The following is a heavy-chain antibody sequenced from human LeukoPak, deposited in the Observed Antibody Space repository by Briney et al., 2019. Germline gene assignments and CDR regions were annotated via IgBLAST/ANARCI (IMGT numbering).Heavy chain of an antibody. Sequence: GGSLRLSCAASGFTFSSYWMSWVRQAPGKGLEWVANIKQDGSEKYYVDSVKGRFTISRDNAKNSLYLQMNSLRAEDTAVYYCARFRGKWELPYYLDYWGQGTLVTVSS. CDR1: GFTFSSYW. CDR2: IKQDGSEK. J-gene: IGHJ4*02. D-gene: IGHD1-26*01. CDR3: ARFRGKWELPYYLDY. V-gene: IGHV3-7*03.